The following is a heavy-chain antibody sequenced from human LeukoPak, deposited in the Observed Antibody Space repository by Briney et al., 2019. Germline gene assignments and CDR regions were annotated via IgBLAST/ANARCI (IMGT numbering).Heavy chain of an antibody. D-gene: IGHD2-2*01. J-gene: IGHJ6*03. V-gene: IGHV3-15*01. CDR2: IKSKTDGGTT. CDR1: GFTFSNAW. Sequence: PGGSLRLSCAASGFTFSNAWMSWVRQAPGKGLEWVGRIKSKTDGGTTDYAAPVKGRFTISRDDSKNTLYLQMNSLKTEDTAVYYCARGDCSSTSCHYYYYYYMDVWGKGTTVTVSS. CDR3: ARGDCSSTSCHYYYYYYMDV.